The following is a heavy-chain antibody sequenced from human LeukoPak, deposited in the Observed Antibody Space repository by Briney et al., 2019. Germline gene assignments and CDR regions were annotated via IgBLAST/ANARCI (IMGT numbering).Heavy chain of an antibody. D-gene: IGHD3-22*01. V-gene: IGHV4-31*03. CDR3: ARLSGYSSGHYYSDY. Sequence: PSQTLSLTCTVSGGSISSGGYFWSWIRQHPGKGLEWIGYIYYRGSTNYNPSLKSRVTISVDTSKSQFSLKLSSVTAADTAVYYCARLSGYSSGHYYSDYWGQGALVTVSS. CDR1: GGSISSGGYF. CDR2: IYYRGST. J-gene: IGHJ4*02.